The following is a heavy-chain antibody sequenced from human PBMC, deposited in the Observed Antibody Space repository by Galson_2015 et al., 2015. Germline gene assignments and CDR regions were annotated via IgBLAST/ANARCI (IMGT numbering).Heavy chain of an antibody. CDR1: GFTFGDYA. CDR3: ARAKDCSSTSCYPIDY. CDR2: ISWNSGSI. D-gene: IGHD2-2*01. Sequence: SLRLSCAASGFTFGDYAMSWFRQAPGKGLEWVSGISWNSGSIDYADSVKGRFTISRDNAKKSLYLQMNSLGAEDTALYYCARAKDCSSTSCYPIDYWGQGTLVTVSS. V-gene: IGHV3-9*01. J-gene: IGHJ4*02.